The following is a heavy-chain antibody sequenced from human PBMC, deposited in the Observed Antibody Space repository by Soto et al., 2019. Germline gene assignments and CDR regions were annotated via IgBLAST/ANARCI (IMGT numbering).Heavy chain of an antibody. CDR2: IWYDGSNK. J-gene: IGHJ4*02. D-gene: IGHD5-18*01. CDR3: ARADLDTAMTLNFDY. V-gene: IGHV3-33*01. CDR1: GFTFSSYG. Sequence: QVQLVESGGGVVQPGRSLRLSCAASGFTFSSYGMHWVRQAPGKGLEWVAVIWYDGSNKYYADSVKGRFTISRDNSKNTLYQQMNSLRAEDTAVYYCARADLDTAMTLNFDYWGQGTLVTVSS.